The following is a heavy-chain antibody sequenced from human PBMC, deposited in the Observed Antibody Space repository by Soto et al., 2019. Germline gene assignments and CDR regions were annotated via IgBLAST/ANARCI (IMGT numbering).Heavy chain of an antibody. J-gene: IGHJ6*02. CDR2: VYNSGRI. CDR3: ARDRLESSTYGMDV. V-gene: IGHV4-4*07. D-gene: IGHD3-16*02. CDR1: GGSIIGYY. Sequence: PSETLSLTCSVSGGSIIGYYWSWIRQPAGKGLEWIGRVYNSGRINYNPSLKNRVTMSVDMSKNQFSLKMTSMTAADTAVYFCARDRLESSTYGMDVWGQGTTVTVSS.